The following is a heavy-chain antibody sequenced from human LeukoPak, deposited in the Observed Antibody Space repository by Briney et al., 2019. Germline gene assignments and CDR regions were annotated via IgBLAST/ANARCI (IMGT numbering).Heavy chain of an antibody. J-gene: IGHJ4*02. CDR2: IYYSGST. CDR3: ASWGSSSSGLKFPFESDY. V-gene: IGHV4-39*01. D-gene: IGHD6-6*01. CDR1: GGSISSSSYY. Sequence: SETLSLTCTVSGGSISSSSYYWGWIRQPPGKGLEWIGSIYYSGSTYYNPSLKSRVTISVDTSKNQFSLKLSSVTAADTAVYYCASWGSSSSGLKFPFESDYWGQGTLATVSS.